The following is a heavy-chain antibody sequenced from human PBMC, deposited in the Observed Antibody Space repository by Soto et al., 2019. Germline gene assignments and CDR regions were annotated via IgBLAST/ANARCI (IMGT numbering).Heavy chain of an antibody. D-gene: IGHD1-26*01. V-gene: IGHV1-69*13. CDR3: ARDAGSYYYYYYGMDV. CDR1: GGTFSSYA. Sequence: SVKVSCKASGGTFSSYAISWVRQAHGQGLEWMGGIIPIFGTANYAQKFQGRVTITADESTSTAYMELSSLRSEDTDVYYCARDAGSYYYYYYGMDVWGQGTTVTAP. CDR2: IIPIFGTA. J-gene: IGHJ6*02.